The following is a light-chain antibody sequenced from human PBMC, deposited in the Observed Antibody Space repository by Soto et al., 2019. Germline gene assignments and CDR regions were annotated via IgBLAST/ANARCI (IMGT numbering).Light chain of an antibody. CDR1: QGISSY. Sequence: IQLTQSPSSLSASVGDRVTITCRASQGISSYLAWYQQKPGKAPKLLIYAASTLQRGVPSRFSGSGSGTEFTLTISSLQPEDFATYYCHPINSYLWTFGQGTKVEIK. CDR3: HPINSYLWT. V-gene: IGKV1-9*01. CDR2: AAS. J-gene: IGKJ1*01.